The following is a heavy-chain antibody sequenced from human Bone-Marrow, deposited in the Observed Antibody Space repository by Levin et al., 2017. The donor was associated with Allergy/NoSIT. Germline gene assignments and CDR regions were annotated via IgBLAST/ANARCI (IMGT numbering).Heavy chain of an antibody. Sequence: SQTLSLTCIVSGGSMSSHYWSWIRQAAGKGLEWIGRIYSSGSTDYNPSLKSRVTMSVDTSKSQFSLKLNSVTAADTAVYYCARVGEWLVPWYFDLWGRGTLVTVSS. J-gene: IGHJ2*01. CDR1: GGSMSSHY. D-gene: IGHD6-19*01. V-gene: IGHV4-4*07. CDR2: IYSSGST. CDR3: ARVGEWLVPWYFDL.